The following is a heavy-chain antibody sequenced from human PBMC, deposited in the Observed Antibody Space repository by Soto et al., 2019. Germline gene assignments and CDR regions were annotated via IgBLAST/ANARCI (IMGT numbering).Heavy chain of an antibody. V-gene: IGHV3-23*01. D-gene: IGHD4-4*01. CDR2: ISGSGGST. Sequence: PGGSLRLSCAASGFTFSSYAMSWVRQAPGKGLEWVSAISGSGGSTYYADSVKGRFTISRDNSKNTLYLQMNSLRAEDTAVYYCAKDNTVTRNYYYGMDVWGQGTTVTVSS. J-gene: IGHJ6*02. CDR3: AKDNTVTRNYYYGMDV. CDR1: GFTFSSYA.